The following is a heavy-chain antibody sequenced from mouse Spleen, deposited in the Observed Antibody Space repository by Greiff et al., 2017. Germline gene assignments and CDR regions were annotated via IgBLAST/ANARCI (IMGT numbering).Heavy chain of an antibody. CDR3: ARDYSWFAY. V-gene: IGHV7-3*01. CDR2: IRNKANGYTT. D-gene: IGHD2-13*01. Sequence: EVQLVESGGGLVQPGGSLSLSCAASGFTFTDYYMSWVRQPPGKALEWLGFIRNKANGYTTEYSASVKGRFTISRDNSQSILYLQMNALRAEDSATYYCARDYSWFAYWGQGTLVTVSA. CDR1: GFTFTDYY. J-gene: IGHJ3*01.